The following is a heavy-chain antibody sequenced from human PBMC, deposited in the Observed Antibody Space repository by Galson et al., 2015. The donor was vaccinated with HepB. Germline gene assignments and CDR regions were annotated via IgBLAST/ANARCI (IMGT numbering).Heavy chain of an antibody. J-gene: IGHJ6*03. CDR1: GFTFDDYA. D-gene: IGHD1-14*01. V-gene: IGHV3-9*01. CDR3: AKGTGYYYYMDV. CDR2: ISWNSGSI. Sequence: SLRLSCAASGFTFDDYAMHWVRQAPGKGLEWVSGISWNSGSIGYADSVKGRFTISRDNAKNSLYLQMNSLRAEDTALYYCAKGTGYYYYMDVWGKGTTVTVSS.